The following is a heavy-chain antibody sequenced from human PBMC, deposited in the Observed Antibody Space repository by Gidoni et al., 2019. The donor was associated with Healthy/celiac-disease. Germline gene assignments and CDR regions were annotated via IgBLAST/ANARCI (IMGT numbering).Heavy chain of an antibody. CDR3: AKGGFGVVPS. CDR1: GFTLCSYA. V-gene: IGHV3-23*04. D-gene: IGHD3-3*01. CDR2: ISGSGGST. J-gene: IGHJ4*02. Sequence: EVQLVESGGGLVQPGGSLRLSCAASGFTLCSYAMSWVRQAPGRGLEWCSGISGSGGSTYYADSVKGRFTISRDNSKNTLYLQMNSLRAEDTAVYYCAKGGFGVVPSWGQGTLVTVSS.